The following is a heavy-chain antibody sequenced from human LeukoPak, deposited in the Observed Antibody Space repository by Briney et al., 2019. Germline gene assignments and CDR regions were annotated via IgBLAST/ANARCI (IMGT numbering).Heavy chain of an antibody. CDR3: ARDHDFWSGSSHHLAPHYFDY. J-gene: IGHJ4*02. CDR2: ISSSSSTI. V-gene: IGHV3-48*02. D-gene: IGHD3-3*01. CDR1: GFTFSSYS. Sequence: PGGSLRLSCAASGFTFSSYSMNWVRQAPGKGLEWVSYISSSSSTIYYADSVKGRFTISRDNAKNSLYLQMNSLRDEDTAVYYCARDHDFWSGSSHHLAPHYFDYWGQGTLVTVSS.